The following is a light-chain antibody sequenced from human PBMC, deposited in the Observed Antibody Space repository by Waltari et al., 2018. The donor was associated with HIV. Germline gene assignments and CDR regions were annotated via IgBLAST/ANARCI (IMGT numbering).Light chain of an antibody. V-gene: IGLV1-40*01. J-gene: IGLJ2*01. Sequence: QSVLTQPPSVSGAPGQRVTISCPGNSSHIGAGYAVHWSQQPPGKAPKLLISDNTNRPSGVPDRFSGSKSGTSASLAITGLRAEDEADYYCQSYPASLTVSLIFGGGTRLTVL. CDR3: QSYPASLTVSLI. CDR1: SSHIGAGYA. CDR2: DNT.